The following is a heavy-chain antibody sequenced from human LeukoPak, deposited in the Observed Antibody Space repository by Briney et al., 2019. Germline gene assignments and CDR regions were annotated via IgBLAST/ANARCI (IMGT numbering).Heavy chain of an antibody. CDR3: AKGHQVLGSSGAFDI. CDR1: GFTFSSYA. Sequence: GGSLRLSCVASGFTFSSYAMSWVRQAPGKGLEWVSAISGSGGSTYYADSVKGRFTISRDNSKNTVYLQMNSLRAEDTAVYYRAKGHQVLGSSGAFDIWGQGKMVPVPS. J-gene: IGHJ3*02. V-gene: IGHV3-23*01. D-gene: IGHD1-26*01. CDR2: ISGSGGST.